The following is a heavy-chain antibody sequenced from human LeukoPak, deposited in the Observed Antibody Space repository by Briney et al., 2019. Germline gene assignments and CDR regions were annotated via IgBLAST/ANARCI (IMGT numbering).Heavy chain of an antibody. CDR2: IYYSGST. CDR1: GGSICSYY. V-gene: IGHV4-59*01. CDR3: ARDLYDAFDI. Sequence: SETLSLTCTVSGGSICSYYWSWIRQPPGKGLEWIGYIYYSGSTNYNPSLKSRVTISVDTSKNQFSLKLSSVTAADTAVYYCARDLYDAFDIWGQGTMVTVSS. J-gene: IGHJ3*02.